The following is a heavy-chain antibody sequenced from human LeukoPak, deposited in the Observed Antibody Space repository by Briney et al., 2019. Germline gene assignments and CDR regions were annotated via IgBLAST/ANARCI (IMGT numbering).Heavy chain of an antibody. D-gene: IGHD4-23*01. J-gene: IGHJ4*02. V-gene: IGHV3-74*01. CDR1: GFTFSSYS. Sequence: GGSLRLSCAASGFTFSSYSMHWVRQAPGKGLVWVSRIKTDGFTTTYADSVKGRFTISRDNAKNSLYLQMNSLRAEDTAVYYCARETGGTFDYWGQGTLVTVSS. CDR3: ARETGGTFDY. CDR2: IKTDGFTT.